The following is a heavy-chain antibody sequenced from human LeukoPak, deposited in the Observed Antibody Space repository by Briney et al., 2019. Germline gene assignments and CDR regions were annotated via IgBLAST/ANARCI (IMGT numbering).Heavy chain of an antibody. CDR3: ARXXXXXAIXXXDP. CDR2: IIPIFGTA. D-gene: IGHD2-2*01. Sequence: SVKVSCKASGGTFSSYAISWVRQAPGQGLEWMGGIIPIFGTANYAQKFQGRVTLTADESTNTAYMELSNLRSEETAVYFFARXXXXXAIXXXDPWGQGTLVTVSS. CDR1: GGTFSSYA. V-gene: IGHV1-69*01. J-gene: IGHJ5*02.